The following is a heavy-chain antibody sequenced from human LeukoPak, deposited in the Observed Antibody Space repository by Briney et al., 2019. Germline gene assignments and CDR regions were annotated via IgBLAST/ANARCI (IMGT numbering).Heavy chain of an antibody. V-gene: IGHV1-69*05. CDR1: GGTFSSYA. Sequence: ASVKVSCKASGGTFSSYAISWVRQAPGQGLEWMGRIIPIFGTANYAQKFQGRVTITTDESTSTAYMELSSLRSEDTAVYYCARVFWSGYHFDYWGQGTLVTVSS. J-gene: IGHJ4*02. CDR2: IIPIFGTA. CDR3: ARVFWSGYHFDY. D-gene: IGHD3-3*01.